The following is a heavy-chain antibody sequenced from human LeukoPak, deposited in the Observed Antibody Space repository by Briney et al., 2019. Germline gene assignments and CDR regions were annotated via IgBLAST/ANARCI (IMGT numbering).Heavy chain of an antibody. D-gene: IGHD3-22*01. CDR2: ISGSGGST. CDR3: AKEGSQWLAYYFEY. Sequence: PWGSLTLSCAASGFTFSSYAMSWVRQAPGKGLEWVSAISGSGGSTYYTDSVKGRFTISRDNSKNTLYLQMNSVTAECPAVYYCAKEGSQWLAYYFEYWGQGTLVTVSS. J-gene: IGHJ4*02. V-gene: IGHV3-23*01. CDR1: GFTFSSYA.